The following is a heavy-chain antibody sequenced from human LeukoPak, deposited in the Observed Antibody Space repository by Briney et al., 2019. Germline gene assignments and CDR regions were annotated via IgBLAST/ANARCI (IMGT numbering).Heavy chain of an antibody. CDR3: ARDLTDYYDSSGYYMSGWFDP. Sequence: SETLSLTCTVSGGSISSSSYYWGWIRQPPGKGLEWIGSICYSGSTYYNPSLKSRVTISVDTSKNQFSLKLSSVTAADTAVYYCARDLTDYYDSSGYYMSGWFDPWGQGTLVTVSS. CDR1: GGSISSSSYY. V-gene: IGHV4-39*07. D-gene: IGHD3-22*01. CDR2: ICYSGST. J-gene: IGHJ5*02.